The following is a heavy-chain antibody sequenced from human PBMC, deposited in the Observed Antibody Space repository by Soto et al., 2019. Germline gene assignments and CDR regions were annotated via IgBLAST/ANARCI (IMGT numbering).Heavy chain of an antibody. D-gene: IGHD2-2*01. Sequence: QVQLVQSGAEVKRPGSSVKVSCKASGDTFRNYALSWVRQAPGQGLEWMGGIIPIFETTNYAQKFQGRVTITADKSKNTAYMELSSLRSEDTAVYYCARDKGRDVVVVPAAPYYFYGMDVWGQGTTVTVSS. CDR2: IIPIFETT. J-gene: IGHJ6*02. V-gene: IGHV1-69*06. CDR3: ARDKGRDVVVVPAAPYYFYGMDV. CDR1: GDTFRNYA.